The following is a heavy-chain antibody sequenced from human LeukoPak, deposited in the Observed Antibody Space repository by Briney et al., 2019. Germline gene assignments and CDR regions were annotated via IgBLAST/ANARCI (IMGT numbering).Heavy chain of an antibody. Sequence: PSETLSLTCTVSGGSISSFYWSWMRQPPGKGLEYIGYISYSGTTSYNPSLKSRVTTSVDTSKNQFSLKLTSVTAADTAVYYCARDKGLPQAFDLWGQGTMVTVSS. D-gene: IGHD5/OR15-5a*01. J-gene: IGHJ3*01. CDR2: ISYSGTT. V-gene: IGHV4-59*01. CDR1: GGSISSFY. CDR3: ARDKGLPQAFDL.